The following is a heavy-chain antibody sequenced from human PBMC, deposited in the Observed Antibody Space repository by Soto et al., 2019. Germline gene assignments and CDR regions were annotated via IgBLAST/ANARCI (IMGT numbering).Heavy chain of an antibody. CDR1: GGAIISDY. Sequence: MSLTCTVSGGAIISDYWSWIRQPPGKGLEWIGYISYSGSTNYNPSLKSLATISVDTSENQFSLKLSSVTAADTAVYYCARAARIAVAGFYYYGMDVWGQGTTVTVSS. CDR3: ARAARIAVAGFYYYGMDV. V-gene: IGHV4-59*12. CDR2: ISYSGST. D-gene: IGHD6-19*01. J-gene: IGHJ6*02.